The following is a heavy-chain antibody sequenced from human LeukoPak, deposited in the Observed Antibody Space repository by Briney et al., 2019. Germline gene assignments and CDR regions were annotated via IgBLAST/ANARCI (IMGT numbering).Heavy chain of an antibody. V-gene: IGHV3-23*01. Sequence: PGGSLRLSCAASGFTFSSYAMSWVRQAPGKGLEWVSAISGSGGSTYYADSVKGRFTISRDNSKNTLYPQMNSLRAEDTAVYYCAKGHLLWGLYYFDYWGQGTLVTVSS. CDR1: GFTFSSYA. D-gene: IGHD2-21*01. J-gene: IGHJ4*02. CDR3: AKGHLLWGLYYFDY. CDR2: ISGSGGST.